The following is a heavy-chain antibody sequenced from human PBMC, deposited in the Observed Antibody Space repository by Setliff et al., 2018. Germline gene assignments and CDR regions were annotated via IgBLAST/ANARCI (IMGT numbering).Heavy chain of an antibody. CDR3: ARTCSGSGCYAGLES. V-gene: IGHV3-21*01. CDR2: ISSSSSRT. D-gene: IGHD2-15*01. Sequence: GGSLRLSCVASGFTFTSYSMNWVRQAPGKGLEWVSSISSSSSRTYYADSVKGRSTISRDNSKNTLYLQMNSLRPEDTAVYYCARTCSGSGCYAGLESWGQGTPVTVSS. CDR1: GFTFTSYS. J-gene: IGHJ4*02.